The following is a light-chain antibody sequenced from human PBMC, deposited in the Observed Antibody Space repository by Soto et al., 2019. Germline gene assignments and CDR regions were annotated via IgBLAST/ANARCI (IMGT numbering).Light chain of an antibody. CDR2: EAS. J-gene: IGKJ4*01. V-gene: IGKV1-5*03. CDR3: QQSNRYPLT. Sequence: DIQMNQSPSTLSASVGDRVTITCRASQSISSWLAWYQQKPGKAPKLLISEASRLESGVPSRFSGSGSGTEFTLTISSLQPDDLATFYCQQSNRYPLTFGGGTKVDIK. CDR1: QSISSW.